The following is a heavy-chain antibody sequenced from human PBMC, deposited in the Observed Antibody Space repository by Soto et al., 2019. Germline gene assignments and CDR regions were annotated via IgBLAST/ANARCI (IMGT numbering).Heavy chain of an antibody. CDR1: GFSLSTSGVH. J-gene: IGHJ6*02. CDR2: IYWDDEK. Sequence: QITLKESGPTLVKPTQTLTLTCTFSGFSLSTSGVHVGWIRQPPGKALEWLALIYWDDEKRYSPSLRSRLTTSKDTSKNQVVLTMTNMDPVDTATYYCVHGQGDYNYYYYGMDVWGQGTTVTVSS. CDR3: VHGQGDYNYYYYGMDV. V-gene: IGHV2-5*02. D-gene: IGHD4-4*01.